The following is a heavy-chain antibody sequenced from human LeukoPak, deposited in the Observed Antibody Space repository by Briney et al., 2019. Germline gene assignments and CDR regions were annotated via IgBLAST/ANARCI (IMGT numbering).Heavy chain of an antibody. D-gene: IGHD3-22*01. CDR2: ITSGGNSI. Sequence: GGSLRLSCAASGFSFSTYNMNWVRQAPGKRLEWVSSITSGGNSIDYADSLKGRVTISSDNAKNLLYLQMNSLRAEDTAVYYCTRDPYYDNSGYYYVVLDYWGQGTLVTVSS. CDR3: TRDPYYDNSGYYYVVLDY. V-gene: IGHV3-21*06. J-gene: IGHJ4*02. CDR1: GFSFSTYN.